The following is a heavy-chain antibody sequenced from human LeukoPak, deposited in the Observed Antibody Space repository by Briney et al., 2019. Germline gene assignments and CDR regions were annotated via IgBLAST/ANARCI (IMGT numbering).Heavy chain of an antibody. CDR2: INPSGGST. J-gene: IGHJ4*02. D-gene: IGHD3-3*01. V-gene: IGHV1-46*01. CDR1: GGTFSSYA. CDR3: ARGFSQRFYPPRYYFDY. Sequence: ASVKVSCKASGGTFSSYAISWVRQAPGQGLEWMGIINPSGGSTSYAQKFQGRVTMTRDTSTSTVYMELSSLRSEDTAVYYCARGFSQRFYPPRYYFDYWGQGTLVTVSS.